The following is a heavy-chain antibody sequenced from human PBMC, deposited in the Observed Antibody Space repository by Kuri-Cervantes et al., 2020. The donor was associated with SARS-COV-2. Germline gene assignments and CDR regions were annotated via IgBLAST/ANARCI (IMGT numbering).Heavy chain of an antibody. Sequence: GGSLRLSCAASGFIFSSYGMHWVRQAPGKGPEWVAFVRSDGSNKHYTDSVKGRFTISRDNSKNTLYLQMNSLRPEDTAVYYCAKDPPPAGYWGQGTLVTVSS. CDR3: AKDPPPAGY. J-gene: IGHJ4*02. CDR1: GFIFSSYG. CDR2: VRSDGSNK. V-gene: IGHV3-30*02.